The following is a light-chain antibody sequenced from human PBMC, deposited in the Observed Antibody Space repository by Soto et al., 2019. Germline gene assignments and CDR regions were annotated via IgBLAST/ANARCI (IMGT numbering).Light chain of an antibody. CDR1: QSLLSSADNKNY. Sequence: DIVMTKSPDSLAVSLGERATIDCKSSQSLLSSADNKNYLAWFRQKPGQPPKLLIHSTSTRESGVPDRIAASGSGTDFTLTISSLQPEDVAVYYCQQYYGRPITFGQGTRL. V-gene: IGKV4-1*01. CDR2: STS. CDR3: QQYYGRPIT. J-gene: IGKJ5*01.